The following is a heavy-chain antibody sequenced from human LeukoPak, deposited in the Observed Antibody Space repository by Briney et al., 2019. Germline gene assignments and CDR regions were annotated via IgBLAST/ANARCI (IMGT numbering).Heavy chain of an antibody. CDR2: ISYDGSNK. CDR1: GLPYSRYD. J-gene: IGHJ4*02. Sequence: GSALRLYCAAFGLPYSRYDMHWVRQAPGKGLEREPVISYDGSNKYSADSVKGRFNNSSDKTKNTRHLQMNNLRAEDTAVYYCARGEAVAVFDYWGQGTLVTVSS. V-gene: IGHV3-30*04. CDR3: ARGEAVAVFDY. D-gene: IGHD6-19*01.